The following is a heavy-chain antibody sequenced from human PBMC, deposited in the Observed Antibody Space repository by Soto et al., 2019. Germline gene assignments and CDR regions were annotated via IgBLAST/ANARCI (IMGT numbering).Heavy chain of an antibody. CDR1: GYTFTSYY. D-gene: IGHD1-1*01. CDR2: INPSGGST. CDR3: ARDYTSGTTGFDY. Sequence: ASLKVSCKASGYTFTSYYMHWVRQAPRQGLEWMGIINPSGGSTSYAQKYQGRVTMTRDTSTSTVYMELSSLRSEDTDVYYCARDYTSGTTGFDYWGQGALVTVAS. J-gene: IGHJ4*02. V-gene: IGHV1-46*01.